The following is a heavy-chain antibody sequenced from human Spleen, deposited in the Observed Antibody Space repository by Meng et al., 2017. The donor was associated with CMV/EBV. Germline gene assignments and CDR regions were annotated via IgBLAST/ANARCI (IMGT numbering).Heavy chain of an antibody. D-gene: IGHD2-21*01. CDR1: GGFISGGGHY. J-gene: IGHJ5*02. Sequence: CTVAGGFISGGGHYWSWIRQVPGKGLEWIGYIYYSGSTYYKPSLKSRVTISVDTSKNQFSLRLSPVTAADTAVYYCARVIGNWFDAWGQGALVTVSS. CDR2: IYYSGST. V-gene: IGHV4-31*03. CDR3: ARVIGNWFDA.